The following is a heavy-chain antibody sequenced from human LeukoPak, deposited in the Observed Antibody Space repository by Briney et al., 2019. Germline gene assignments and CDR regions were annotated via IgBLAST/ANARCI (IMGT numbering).Heavy chain of an antibody. CDR2: IYHSGST. D-gene: IGHD3-22*01. Sequence: KPSETLSLTCAVSGGSISSGGYSWSWIRQPPGKGLEWIGYIYHSGSTYYNPSLKSRVTISVDRSKNQFSLKLSSVTAADTAVYYCARGNMIVDYYFDYWGQGTLVTVSS. CDR3: ARGNMIVDYYFDY. J-gene: IGHJ4*02. V-gene: IGHV4-30-2*01. CDR1: GGSISSGGYS.